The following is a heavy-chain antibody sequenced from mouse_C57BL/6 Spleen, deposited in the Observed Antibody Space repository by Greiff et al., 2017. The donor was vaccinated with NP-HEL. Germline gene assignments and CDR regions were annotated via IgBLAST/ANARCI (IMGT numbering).Heavy chain of an antibody. CDR3: AMDGYFGKDY. D-gene: IGHD2-3*01. CDR1: GFTFSDYG. J-gene: IGHJ2*01. Sequence: EVKVVESGGGLVKPGGSLKLSCAASGFTFSDYGMHWVRQAPEKGLEWVAYISSGSSTIYYADTVKGRFTISRDNAKNTLFLQMTSLRSEDTAMYYCAMDGYFGKDYWGQGTTLTVSS. CDR2: ISSGSSTI. V-gene: IGHV5-17*01.